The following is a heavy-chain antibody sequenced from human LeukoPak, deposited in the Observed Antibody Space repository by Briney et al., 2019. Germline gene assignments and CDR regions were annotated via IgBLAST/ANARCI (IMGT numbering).Heavy chain of an antibody. CDR1: GYTFTGYY. J-gene: IGHJ5*02. D-gene: IGHD6-13*01. Sequence: ASVKVSCKASGYTFTGYYMHWVRQAPGQGLEWMGWINPNSGGTNYAQKFQGRVTMTRDTSISTAYMELSRLRSDDTAVYYCARDRLTAAAATPNWFDPWGQGTLVTVSS. V-gene: IGHV1-2*02. CDR3: ARDRLTAAAATPNWFDP. CDR2: INPNSGGT.